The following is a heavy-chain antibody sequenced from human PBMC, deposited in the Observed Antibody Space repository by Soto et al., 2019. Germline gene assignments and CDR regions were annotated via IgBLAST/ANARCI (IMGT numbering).Heavy chain of an antibody. D-gene: IGHD1-26*01. J-gene: IGHJ4*02. CDR2: IYYSGST. V-gene: IGHV4-31*03. Sequence: QVQLQESGPGLVKPSQTLSLTCTVSGGSISSGGYYWSWIRQHPGKGLEWIGYIYYSGSTYYNPSLKRRVSLSVDTSKNQFSLKLSSVTAADTAVYYCARYTSSGSYSHFDYWGQGTLVTVSS. CDR3: ARYTSSGSYSHFDY. CDR1: GGSISSGGYY.